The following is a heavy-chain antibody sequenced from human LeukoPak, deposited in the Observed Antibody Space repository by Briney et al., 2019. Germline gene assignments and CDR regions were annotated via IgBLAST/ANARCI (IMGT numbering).Heavy chain of an antibody. CDR3: GRVDMATTKDY. CDR2: INPNSGGT. J-gene: IGHJ4*02. V-gene: IGHV1-2*02. Sequence: AASVKVSCKASGYTFTGYYMHWVRQAPGQGLEWMGWINPNSGGTNYAQKFQGRVTMTRDTSISTAYMELSRLRSDDTAVYYCGRVDMATTKDYWGQGTLVTVSS. CDR1: GYTFTGYY. D-gene: IGHD5-24*01.